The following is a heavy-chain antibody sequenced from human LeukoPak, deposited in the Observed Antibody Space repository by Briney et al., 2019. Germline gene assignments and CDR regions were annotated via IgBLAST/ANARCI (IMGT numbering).Heavy chain of an antibody. V-gene: IGHV4-34*01. D-gene: IGHD3-10*01. Sequence: SETLSLTCAVYGGSFSGYYCSWIRQPPGKGLEWIGEINHSGSTNYNPSLKSRVTISVDTSKNKFSLKLSSVTAADTAVYYCARVLYYGYKNYYYYYYMDVWGKGTTVTVSS. CDR2: INHSGST. CDR1: GGSFSGYY. J-gene: IGHJ6*03. CDR3: ARVLYYGYKNYYYYYYMDV.